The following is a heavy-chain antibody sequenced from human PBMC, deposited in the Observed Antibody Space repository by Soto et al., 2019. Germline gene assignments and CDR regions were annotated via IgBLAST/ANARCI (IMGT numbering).Heavy chain of an antibody. Sequence: QITLKESGPTLVKPTQTLTLTCTFSGFSLSTSGVGVGWIRQPPGKALEWLALIYWDHDKRYSPSLKSRLTITKDTSKNQVVLTITNMDPVETATYYCAHRDEYGDYVPGERDYWGQGTLVTVSS. CDR2: IYWDHDK. CDR1: GFSLSTSGVG. V-gene: IGHV2-5*02. J-gene: IGHJ4*02. D-gene: IGHD4-17*01. CDR3: AHRDEYGDYVPGERDY.